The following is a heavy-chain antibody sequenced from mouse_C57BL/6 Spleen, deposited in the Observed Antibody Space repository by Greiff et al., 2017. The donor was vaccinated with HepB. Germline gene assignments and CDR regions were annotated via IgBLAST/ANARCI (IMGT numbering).Heavy chain of an antibody. J-gene: IGHJ4*01. CDR1: GYTFTSYW. Sequence: QVQLQQSGAELVMPGASVKLSCKASGYTFTSYWMHWVKQRPGQGLEWIGEIDPSDSYTNYNQKFKGKSTLTVDKSSSTAYMQLSSLTSEASAVYYCARGGTTVVATKTMDYWGQGTSVTVSS. D-gene: IGHD1-1*01. V-gene: IGHV1-69*01. CDR2: IDPSDSYT. CDR3: ARGGTTVVATKTMDY.